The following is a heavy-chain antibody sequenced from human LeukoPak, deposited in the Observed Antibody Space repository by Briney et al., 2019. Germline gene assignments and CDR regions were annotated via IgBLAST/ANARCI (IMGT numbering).Heavy chain of an antibody. CDR1: GGSISSSSYS. J-gene: IGHJ4*02. CDR2: IYYSGTT. D-gene: IGHD3-3*01. CDR3: ARLRFDFWSGYTYPYFDY. V-gene: IGHV4-39*01. Sequence: SETLSLTCTVSGGSISSSSYSWGWIRQPPGKGLEWIGSIYYSGTTYYNPSLKSRVTISVDTSKIQFSLKLSSVAATDTAVYFCARLRFDFWSGYTYPYFDYWGQGTLVTVSS.